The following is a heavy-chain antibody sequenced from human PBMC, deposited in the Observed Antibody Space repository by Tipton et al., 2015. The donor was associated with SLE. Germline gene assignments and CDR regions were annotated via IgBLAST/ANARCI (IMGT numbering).Heavy chain of an antibody. J-gene: IGHJ4*02. Sequence: TLSLTCTVSGGPISSHYWSWIRQPPGKGLEWIGYIYDSGCTNYNPSLKSRVTISVDTSKNQFSLKLSSVTAADMAVYYCARSMRVGSEDYWGQGTLVTVSS. V-gene: IGHV4-59*11. CDR1: GGPISSHY. D-gene: IGHD6-19*01. CDR2: IYDSGCT. CDR3: ARSMRVGSEDY.